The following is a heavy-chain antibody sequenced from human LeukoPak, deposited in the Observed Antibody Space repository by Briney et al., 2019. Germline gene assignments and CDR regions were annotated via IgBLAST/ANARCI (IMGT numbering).Heavy chain of an antibody. CDR1: GFIFTNYA. J-gene: IGHJ4*02. D-gene: IGHD3-16*01. V-gene: IGHV3-23*01. CDR2: ISGSGDTT. Sequence: GGSLRLSCVASGFIFTNYALSWVRQAPGKGLESVSVISGSGDTTYYADSVKGRFTISRDNSKSTLYLQMNSLRAEDTAVYYCARVLGGFDYWGQGTLVTVSS. CDR3: ARVLGGFDY.